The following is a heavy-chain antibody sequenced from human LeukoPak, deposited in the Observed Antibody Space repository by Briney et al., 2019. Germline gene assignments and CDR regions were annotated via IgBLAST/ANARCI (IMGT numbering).Heavy chain of an antibody. V-gene: IGHV3-30*18. CDR3: AKDRDPYSSGTWDS. CDR1: GFTFNTYG. J-gene: IGHJ1*01. Sequence: GRSLRLSCIASGFTFNTYGMHWVRQAPGKGLEWVAVRSDDGSAQHYADSVRGRFTISRDNSKNTLSLQMNSLRPEDTAMYFCAKDRDPYSSGTWDSWGQGTLVIVSS. CDR2: RSDDGSAQ. D-gene: IGHD3-22*01.